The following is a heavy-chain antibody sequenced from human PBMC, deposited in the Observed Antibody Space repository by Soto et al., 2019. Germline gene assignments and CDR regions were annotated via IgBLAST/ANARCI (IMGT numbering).Heavy chain of an antibody. V-gene: IGHV3-23*01. D-gene: IGHD1-1*01. J-gene: IGHJ3*01. CDR3: AKNQDWNRPDPGAFDV. CDR2: ISGSGNQI. Sequence: VQLSQSGGGLVQRGGSLRLSCEGSGFTFGDYGINWVRQAPGKGLEWVSGISGSGNQIDYSASVEGRFTISRDNSKNTVFLQMNGLSAGDTAVYFCAKNQDWNRPDPGAFDVWGQGTMVTVSS. CDR1: GFTFGDYG.